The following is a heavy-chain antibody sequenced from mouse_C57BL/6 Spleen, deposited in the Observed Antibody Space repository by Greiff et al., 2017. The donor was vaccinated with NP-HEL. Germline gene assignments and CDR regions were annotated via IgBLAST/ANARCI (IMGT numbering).Heavy chain of an antibody. D-gene: IGHD3-1*01. J-gene: IGHJ2*01. CDR2: IDPETGGT. V-gene: IGHV1-15*01. CDR3: TRPGGDY. Sequence: VKLMESGAELVRPGASVTLSCKASGYTFTDYEMHWVKQTPVHGLEWIGAIDPETGGTAYNQKFKGKAILTADKSSSTAYMELRSLTSEDSAVYYCTRPGGDYWGQGTTLTVSS. CDR1: GYTFTDYE.